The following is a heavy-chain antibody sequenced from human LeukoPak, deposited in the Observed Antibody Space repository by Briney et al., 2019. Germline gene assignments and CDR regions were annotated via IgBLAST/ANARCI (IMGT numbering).Heavy chain of an antibody. Sequence: ASETLSLTCAVSGGSISSGGYSWSWIRQPPGKGLEWIGYIYRSGSTNYNPSLKRRVTISVDTSKNQFSLKLSSVTAADTAVYYCAREPIIAAGWIRYYYYGMDVWGQGTTVTVSS. CDR2: IYRSGST. J-gene: IGHJ6*02. D-gene: IGHD6-13*01. CDR3: AREPIIAAGWIRYYYYGMDV. V-gene: IGHV4-30-2*01. CDR1: GGSISSGGYS.